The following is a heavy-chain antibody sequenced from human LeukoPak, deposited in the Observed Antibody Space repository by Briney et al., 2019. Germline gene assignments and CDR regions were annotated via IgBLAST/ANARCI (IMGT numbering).Heavy chain of an antibody. V-gene: IGHV1-46*01. D-gene: IGHD5-18*01. CDR2: INPSGGST. CDR1: GYTFTSYY. J-gene: IGHJ4*02. Sequence: GASVKVSFKGSGYTFTSYYMHWVRQAPGQGREGMGLINPSGGSTSYAQKFQGRVTMTRDTSTSTVYMELSSLRSEDTAVYYCARHTDDTAMVSIGYGGQGTLGTVS. CDR3: ARHTDDTAMVSIGY.